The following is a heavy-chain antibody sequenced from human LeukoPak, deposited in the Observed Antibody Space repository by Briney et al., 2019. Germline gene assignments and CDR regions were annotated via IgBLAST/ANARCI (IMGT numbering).Heavy chain of an antibody. Sequence: GGSLRLSCAASGFTFSTYSMNWVRQAPGKGLEWVSCISSSSSYIYYADSVKGRFTISRDNSKNTLYLQMNSLRAEDTAVYYCARDQSDYDATSLLFDYWGQGTLVTVSS. J-gene: IGHJ4*02. D-gene: IGHD4/OR15-4a*01. V-gene: IGHV3-21*01. CDR2: ISSSSSYI. CDR1: GFTFSTYS. CDR3: ARDQSDYDATSLLFDY.